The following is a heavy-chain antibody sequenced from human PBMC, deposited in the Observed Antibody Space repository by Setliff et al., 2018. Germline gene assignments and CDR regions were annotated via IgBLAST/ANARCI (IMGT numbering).Heavy chain of an antibody. J-gene: IGHJ3*02. CDR1: GYPFISYD. D-gene: IGHD6-13*01. Sequence: AASVKVSCKASGYPFISYDINWVRQAPGQVLEWMGWMNPNSGKTGYAQKFQGRVIMTRNTSISTAYLELNTLRSDDTALDYCAGGRAADGADRPGMLFDIWGQGTLVTVSS. CDR2: MNPNSGKT. CDR3: AGGRAADGADRPGMLFDI. V-gene: IGHV1-8*02.